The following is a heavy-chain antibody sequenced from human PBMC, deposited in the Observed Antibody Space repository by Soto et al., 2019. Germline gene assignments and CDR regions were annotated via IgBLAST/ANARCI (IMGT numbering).Heavy chain of an antibody. CDR1: DASMNSYH. CDR2: IHSSGST. CDR3: ARDQGVAAAGITVFDP. Sequence: PLEPLPLSWSVFDASMNSYHWRRIMQHAGKGLEWIGHIHSSGSTNYNPSLKSRVTMSVDTSKNQFSLRLMSLTAADTAVYYCARDQGVAAAGITVFDPWGQRSLVTVSS. D-gene: IGHD6-13*01. J-gene: IGHJ5*02. V-gene: IGHV4-4*07.